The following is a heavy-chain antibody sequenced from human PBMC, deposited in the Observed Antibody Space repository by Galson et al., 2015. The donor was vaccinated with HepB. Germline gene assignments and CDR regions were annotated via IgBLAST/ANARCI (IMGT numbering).Heavy chain of an antibody. D-gene: IGHD3-16*02. CDR1: GFTVSSNY. Sequence: SLRLSCAASGFTVSSNYMNWVRQAPGKGLEWVSVIYSDGSTYYADSVKGRFTISRHNSKNTLYLQMNSLRAEDTAVYYCARDVWGSYRYYYDGMDVWGQGTTVTVSS. CDR3: ARDVWGSYRYYYDGMDV. V-gene: IGHV3-53*04. J-gene: IGHJ6*02. CDR2: IYSDGST.